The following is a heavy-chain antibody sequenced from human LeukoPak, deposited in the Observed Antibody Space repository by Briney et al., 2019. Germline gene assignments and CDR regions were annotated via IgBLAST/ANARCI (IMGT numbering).Heavy chain of an antibody. CDR3: AKGIAVALNWFDP. D-gene: IGHD6-19*01. Sequence: GGSLRLSCAASGFTFSSYAMHWVRQAPGKGVEWVAVISYDGSNKYYADSVKGRFTISRDNSKNTLYLQMNSLRAEDTAVYYCAKGIAVALNWFDPRGQGTLVTVSS. V-gene: IGHV3-30*04. CDR1: GFTFSSYA. J-gene: IGHJ5*02. CDR2: ISYDGSNK.